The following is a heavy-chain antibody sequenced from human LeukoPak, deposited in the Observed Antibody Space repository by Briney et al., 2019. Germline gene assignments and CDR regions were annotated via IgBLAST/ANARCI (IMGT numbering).Heavy chain of an antibody. CDR2: INHSGSI. Sequence: SETLSLTCAVYGGSFSGYYWSWIRQPPGKGLEWIGEINHSGSINYNPSLKSRVTISVDTSKNQFSLKLSSVTAADTAVYYCAKRGPYYYGSGSYYKGAQYYFDSWGQGPLVTVSS. J-gene: IGHJ4*02. D-gene: IGHD3-10*01. CDR3: AKRGPYYYGSGSYYKGAQYYFDS. CDR1: GGSFSGYY. V-gene: IGHV4-34*01.